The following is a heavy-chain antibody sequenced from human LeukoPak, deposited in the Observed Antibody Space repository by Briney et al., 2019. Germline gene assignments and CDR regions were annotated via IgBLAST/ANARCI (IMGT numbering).Heavy chain of an antibody. Sequence: PSETLSLTCAVHGESFSGYYWNWIRQPPGKGLEWIGEIDHTGSTNYISSLKSRMTISVDTSKNQFSLKLTSVTAVDTAVYYCARSPRYQYCSGGSCYSHYLDYWGQGTLVTVSS. CDR3: ARSPRYQYCSGGSCYSHYLDY. D-gene: IGHD2-15*01. J-gene: IGHJ4*02. V-gene: IGHV4-34*01. CDR1: GESFSGYY. CDR2: IDHTGST.